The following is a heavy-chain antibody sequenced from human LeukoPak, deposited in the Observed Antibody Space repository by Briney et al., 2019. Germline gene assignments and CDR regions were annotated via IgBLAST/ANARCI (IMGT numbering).Heavy chain of an antibody. D-gene: IGHD5-18*01. V-gene: IGHV4-59*01. CDR2: IYYSGST. Sequence: SETLSLTCTVSGGSISSYYWSWIRQPPGKGLEWIGYIYYSGSTNYNPSLKSRVTISVDTSKNQFSLKLSSVTAADTAVYYCARASAGYSYYYYYYYGMDVWGQGTTVTVSS. J-gene: IGHJ6*02. CDR3: ARASAGYSYYYYYYYGMDV. CDR1: GGSISSYY.